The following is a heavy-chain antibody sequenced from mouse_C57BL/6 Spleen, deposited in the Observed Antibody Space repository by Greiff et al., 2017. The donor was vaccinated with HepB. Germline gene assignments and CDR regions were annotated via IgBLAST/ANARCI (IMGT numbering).Heavy chain of an antibody. CDR3: ARRGYSYYAMDY. CDR2: IDPSDSYT. V-gene: IGHV1-50*01. J-gene: IGHJ4*01. CDR1: GYTFTSYW. Sequence: QVQLQQPGAELVKPGASVKLSCKASGYTFTSYWMQWVNQRPGQGLEWIGEIDPSDSYTNYNQKFKGKATLTVDTSSSTAYMQLSSLTSEDSAVYYCARRGYSYYAMDYWGQGTSVTVSS.